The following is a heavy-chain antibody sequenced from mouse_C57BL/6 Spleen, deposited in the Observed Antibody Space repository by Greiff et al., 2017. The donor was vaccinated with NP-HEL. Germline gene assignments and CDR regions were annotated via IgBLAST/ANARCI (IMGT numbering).Heavy chain of an antibody. Sequence: EVKVVESEGGLVQPGSSMKLSCTASGFTFSDYYMAWVRQVPEKGLEWVANINYDGSSTYYLDSLKSRFIISRDNAKNILYLQMSSLKSEDTATYYCARQVDWYFDVWGTGTTVTVSS. CDR3: ARQVDWYFDV. CDR1: GFTFSDYY. V-gene: IGHV5-16*01. CDR2: INYDGSST. J-gene: IGHJ1*03.